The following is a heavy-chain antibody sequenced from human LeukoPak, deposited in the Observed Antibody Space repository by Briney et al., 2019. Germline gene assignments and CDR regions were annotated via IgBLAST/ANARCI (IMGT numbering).Heavy chain of an antibody. D-gene: IGHD5-24*01. Sequence: GRSLRLSCAASGFTFDDYAMHWVRQAPGKGLEWVSGISWNSGSIGYADSVKGRFTISRDNAKNSLYLQMNSLRAEDTAVYYCARAKGRDGYNWEDYRGQGTLVTVSS. CDR2: ISWNSGSI. CDR1: GFTFDDYA. CDR3: ARAKGRDGYNWEDY. V-gene: IGHV3-9*01. J-gene: IGHJ4*02.